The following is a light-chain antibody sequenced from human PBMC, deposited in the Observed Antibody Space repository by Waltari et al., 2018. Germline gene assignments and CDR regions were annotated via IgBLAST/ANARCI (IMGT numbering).Light chain of an antibody. CDR2: GAS. Sequence: EIVMTQSPATLSVSPGDIATLSCRASQSVSSNLAWYQQKPGQAPRPLIYGASTRATGIPARFSGSGSGTEFTLTISSLQSEDFAVYYCQQYNNWLTFGGGTKVEIK. J-gene: IGKJ4*01. CDR1: QSVSSN. CDR3: QQYNNWLT. V-gene: IGKV3-15*01.